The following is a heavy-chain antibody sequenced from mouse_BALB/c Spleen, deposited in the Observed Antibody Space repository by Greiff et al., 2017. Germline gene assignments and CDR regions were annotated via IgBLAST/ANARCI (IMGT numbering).Heavy chain of an antibody. CDR1: GYSITSDYA. CDR3: ARHWDWYFDV. V-gene: IGHV3-2*02. D-gene: IGHD4-1*01. CDR2: ISYSGST. J-gene: IGHJ1*01. Sequence: VQLQQSGPGLVKPSQSLSLTCTVTGYSITSDYAWNWIRQFPGNKLEWMGYISYSGSTSYNPSLKSRISITRDTSKNQFVLQLNSVTTEDTATYYCARHWDWYFDVWGAGTTVTVSS.